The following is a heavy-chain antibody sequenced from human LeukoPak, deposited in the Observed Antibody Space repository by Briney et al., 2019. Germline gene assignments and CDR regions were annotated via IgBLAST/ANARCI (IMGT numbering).Heavy chain of an antibody. J-gene: IGHJ4*02. CDR2: ISRNSGYI. CDR1: GFTFSDYS. Sequence: KPGGSLRLSCAASGFTFSDYSMNWGRQAPGKGLKWVSSISRNSGYIYYADSVKGRFTISRDNAKNSLYLQMNSLRAEDTAVYYCARAASRSYYYFDYWGQGALVTVSS. V-gene: IGHV3-21*01. CDR3: ARAASRSYYYFDY. D-gene: IGHD2-21*01.